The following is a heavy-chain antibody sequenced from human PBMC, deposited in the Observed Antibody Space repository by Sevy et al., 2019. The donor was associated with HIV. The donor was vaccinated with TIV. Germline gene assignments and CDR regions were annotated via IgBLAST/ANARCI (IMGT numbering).Heavy chain of an antibody. CDR3: ARDGLTYGGMDV. J-gene: IGHJ6*02. CDR2: TYYRSKWYN. V-gene: IGHV6-1*01. D-gene: IGHD1-20*01. CDR1: GDSVSSNSAA. Sequence: SQTLSLTCAISGDSVSSNSAAWNWIRQSPSRGLEWLGRTYYRSKWYNDYAVSVKSRITINPDTSKNQVPLQLNSVTPGDTAIYYCARDGLTYGGMDVWGQGTTVTVSS.